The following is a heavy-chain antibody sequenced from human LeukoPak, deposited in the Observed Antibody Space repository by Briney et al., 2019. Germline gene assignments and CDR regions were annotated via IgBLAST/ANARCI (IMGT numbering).Heavy chain of an antibody. CDR1: GFTFRSYE. D-gene: IGHD4-23*01. V-gene: IGHV3-48*03. CDR2: ISSSGRPI. Sequence: GGSLRLSRAASGFTFRSYEMNWVRQAPGKGLEWVSYISSSGRPIFYADSVKGRFTISRDNAKNSLYLQMNTLRAEDTAVYYCVRDLDLGGYSSFVSWGQGTLVTVSS. J-gene: IGHJ4*02. CDR3: VRDLDLGGYSSFVS.